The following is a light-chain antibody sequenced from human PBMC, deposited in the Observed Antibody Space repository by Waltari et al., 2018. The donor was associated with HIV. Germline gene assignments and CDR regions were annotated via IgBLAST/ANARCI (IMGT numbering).Light chain of an antibody. CDR2: EDN. J-gene: IGLJ2*01. V-gene: IGLV6-57*01. Sequence: NFMLTQPHSVSESPGKTVTISCTRSSGSVASNHVPWYQQRPGSSPTTVIYEDNQRPSGVPDRFSGSIDSSSNSASLTISGLKTEDEADYYCQSYDSRNHVVFGGGTKLTVL. CDR1: SGSVASNH. CDR3: QSYDSRNHVV.